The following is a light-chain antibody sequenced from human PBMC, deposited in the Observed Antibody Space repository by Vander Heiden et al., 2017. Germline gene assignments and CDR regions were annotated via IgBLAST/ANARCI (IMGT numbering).Light chain of an antibody. CDR2: EVS. J-gene: IGLJ3*02. CDR1: RSDVGSYNV. Sequence: QSALTQPASVSGSPGQSITIPCTGPRSDVGSYNVISWYQQHPGKAPKLMIYEVSKRPSGVSNRFSGSKSGNTASLTISGLQAEDEADYYCCSYAGSSAWVFGGGTKLTVL. CDR3: CSYAGSSAWV. V-gene: IGLV2-23*02.